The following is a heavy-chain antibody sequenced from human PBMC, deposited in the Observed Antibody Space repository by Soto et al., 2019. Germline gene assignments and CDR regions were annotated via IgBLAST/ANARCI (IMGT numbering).Heavy chain of an antibody. CDR3: ARGLDYVWGSYRYSKENWFDP. Sequence: SQTLSLTCVISGDSVSSNSAAWNWIRQSPSRGLEWLGRTYYRSKWYNDYAVSVKSRIAINPDTSKNQFSLQLNSVTPEDTAVYYCARGLDYVWGSYRYSKENWFDPWGQGTLVTVSS. V-gene: IGHV6-1*01. CDR1: GDSVSSNSAA. CDR2: TYYRSKWYN. J-gene: IGHJ5*02. D-gene: IGHD3-16*02.